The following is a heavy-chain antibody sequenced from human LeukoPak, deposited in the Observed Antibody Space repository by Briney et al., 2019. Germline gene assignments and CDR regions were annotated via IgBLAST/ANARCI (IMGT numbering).Heavy chain of an antibody. Sequence: ASVQVSCKASGYTFTGYYMHWVRQAPGQGLEWMGWIHPKSGGTSYEQSFQGRVTMTRDTSTSTVYMELSSLRSEDTAVYYCARGGRYFLDYWGQGTLVTVSS. J-gene: IGHJ4*02. CDR1: GYTFTGYY. V-gene: IGHV1-2*02. CDR2: IHPKSGGT. D-gene: IGHD1-26*01. CDR3: ARGGRYFLDY.